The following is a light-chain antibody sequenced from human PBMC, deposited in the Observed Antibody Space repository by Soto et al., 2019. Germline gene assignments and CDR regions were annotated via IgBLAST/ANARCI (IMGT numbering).Light chain of an antibody. V-gene: IGLV2-14*01. CDR2: DVS. Sequence: QSVLTQPASVSGSPGQSITISCTGTSSDVGGYNYVSWYQQHPGKAPKLMIYDVSNRPSGVSNRFSGSKSGNTASLTISGFQAEDEADYYCRFHTGRSTLVFGTGTTVTLL. J-gene: IGLJ1*01. CDR1: SSDVGGYNY. CDR3: RFHTGRSTLV.